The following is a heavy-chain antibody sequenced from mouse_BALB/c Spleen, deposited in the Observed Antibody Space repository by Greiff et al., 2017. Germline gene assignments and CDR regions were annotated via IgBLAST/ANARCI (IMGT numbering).Heavy chain of an antibody. CDR1: GYTFTDYV. D-gene: IGHD2-10*02. CDR2: IYPGSGST. CDR3: AREYGNYDWYFDV. V-gene: IGHV1-81*01. Sequence: VQLQQSGPELVKPGASVKMSCKASGYTFTDYVISWVKQRTGQGLEWIGEIYPGSGSTYYNEKFKGKATLTADKSSNTAYMQLSSLTSEDSAVYFCAREYGNYDWYFDVWGAGTTVTVSS. J-gene: IGHJ1*01.